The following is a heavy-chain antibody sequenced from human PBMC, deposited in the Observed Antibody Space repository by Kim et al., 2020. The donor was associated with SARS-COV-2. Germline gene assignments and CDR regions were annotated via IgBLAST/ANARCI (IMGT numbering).Heavy chain of an antibody. CDR1: GGSFSGYY. CDR3: ARVRVPVGR. V-gene: IGHV4-34*01. Sequence: SETLSLTCAVYGGSFSGYYWSWIRQPPGKGLEWIGEINHSGSTNYNPSLKSRVTISVDTSKNQFSLKLSSVTAADTAVYYCARVRVPVGRWGQGTLVTVSS. J-gene: IGHJ4*02. CDR2: INHSGST. D-gene: IGHD2-8*02.